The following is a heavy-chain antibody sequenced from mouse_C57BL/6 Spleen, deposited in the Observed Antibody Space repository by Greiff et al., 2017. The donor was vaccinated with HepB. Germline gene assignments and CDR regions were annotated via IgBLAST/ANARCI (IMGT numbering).Heavy chain of an antibody. V-gene: IGHV5-16*01. CDR3: ARVITTVVATKYFDV. J-gene: IGHJ1*03. Sequence: EVKLVESEGGLVQPGSSMKLSCTASGFTFSDYYMAWVRQVPEKGLEWVANINYDGSSTYYLDSLKSRFIISRDNAKNILYLQMSSLKSEDTATYYCARVITTVVATKYFDVWGTGTTVTVSS. CDR1: GFTFSDYY. CDR2: INYDGSST. D-gene: IGHD1-1*01.